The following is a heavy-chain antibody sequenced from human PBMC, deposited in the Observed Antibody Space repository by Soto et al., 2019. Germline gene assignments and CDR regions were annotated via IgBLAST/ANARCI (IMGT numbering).Heavy chain of an antibody. J-gene: IGHJ5*02. CDR1: GASISSYY. V-gene: IGHV4-59*01. CDR3: AGAAYYDILTGNNWFDP. Sequence: SETLSLTCTVSGASISSYYWSWVRQPPGRGLEWIGYIYSSGSTNYSPSLKSRVTISVDTSKNQFSLKLSSVTAADTAVYYCAGAAYYDILTGNNWFDPWGQGTLVTVSS. CDR2: IYSSGST. D-gene: IGHD3-9*01.